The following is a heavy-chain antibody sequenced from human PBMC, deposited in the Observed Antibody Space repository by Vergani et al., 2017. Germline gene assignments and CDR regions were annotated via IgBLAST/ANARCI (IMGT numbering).Heavy chain of an antibody. CDR1: GYTFTGYY. J-gene: IGHJ4*02. Sequence: QVQLVQSGAEVKKPGASVKVSCKASGYTFTGYYMHWVRQAPGQGLEWMGWINPNSGGTNYAQKFQGRVTISVDTSKNQFSLKLSSVTAADTAVYYCARGGSGYSYGHFDYWGQGTLVTVSS. CDR2: INPNSGGT. V-gene: IGHV1-2*02. CDR3: ARGGSGYSYGHFDY. D-gene: IGHD5-18*01.